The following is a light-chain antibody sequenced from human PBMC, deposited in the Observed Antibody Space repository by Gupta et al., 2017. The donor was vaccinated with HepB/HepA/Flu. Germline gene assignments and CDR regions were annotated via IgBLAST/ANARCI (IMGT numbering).Light chain of an antibody. V-gene: IGLV3-1*01. CDR3: QAWDSSVV. CDR1: KLGDKY. Sequence: SYELTQPPSVSVSPGQTASITGSGDKLGDKYACWYQQKPGQSPVLVIYQDSNRPSGIPERFSGSNSGNTATLTISGTQAMDEADYYCQAWDSSVVFGGGTKLTVL. CDR2: QDS. J-gene: IGLJ2*01.